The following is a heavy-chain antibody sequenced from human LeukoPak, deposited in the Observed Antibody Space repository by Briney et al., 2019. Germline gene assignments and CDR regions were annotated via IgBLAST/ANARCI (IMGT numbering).Heavy chain of an antibody. CDR1: GFTFSSYA. CDR2: ISYDGSNK. Sequence: GGSLRLSCAASGFTFSSYAMHWVRQAPGKGLEWVAVISYDGSNKYYADSVKGRFTISRDNSKNTLYLQMNSLSAEDTAVYYCASGAYSYYDILTDYWGQGTLVTVSS. V-gene: IGHV3-30-3*01. D-gene: IGHD3-9*01. CDR3: ASGAYSYYDILTDY. J-gene: IGHJ4*02.